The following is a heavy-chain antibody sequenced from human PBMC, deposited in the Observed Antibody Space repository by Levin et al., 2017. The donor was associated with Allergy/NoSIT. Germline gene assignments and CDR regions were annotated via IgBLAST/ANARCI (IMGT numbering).Heavy chain of an antibody. D-gene: IGHD1-1*01. Sequence: SVKVSCKASGFTFTSSAVQWVRQARGQRLEWIGWIVVGSGNTNYAQKFQERVTITRDMSTSTAYMELSSLRSEDTAVYYCAAMSWNPIRDDYWGQGTLVTVSS. J-gene: IGHJ4*02. CDR3: AAMSWNPIRDDY. CDR2: IVVGSGNT. CDR1: GFTFTSSA. V-gene: IGHV1-58*01.